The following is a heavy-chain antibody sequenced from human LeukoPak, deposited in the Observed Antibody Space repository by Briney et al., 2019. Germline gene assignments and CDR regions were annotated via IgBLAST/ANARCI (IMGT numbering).Heavy chain of an antibody. D-gene: IGHD2-2*01. CDR3: ANGIGYCSSTSCSPFDY. CDR2: ISYDGSNK. J-gene: IGHJ4*02. CDR1: GFTFSSYA. Sequence: PGRSLRLSCAASGFTFSSYAMHWVRQAPGKGLEWVALISYDGSNKYYADSVKGRFTISRDNSKNTLYLQMNSLRAEDTAVYYCANGIGYCSSTSCSPFDYWGQGTLVTVSS. V-gene: IGHV3-30*04.